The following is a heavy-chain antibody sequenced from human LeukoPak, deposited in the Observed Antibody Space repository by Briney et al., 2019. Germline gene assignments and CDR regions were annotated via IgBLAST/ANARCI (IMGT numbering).Heavy chain of an antibody. CDR3: ARKISSGYSFDY. D-gene: IGHD3-22*01. Sequence: SETLSLTCTVSGGSISSGDYYWSWIRQPPGKGLEWIGEINHSGSTNYNPSLKSRVTISVDTSKNQFSLKLSSVTAADTAVYYCARKISSGYSFDYWGQGTLVTVSS. CDR2: INHSGST. J-gene: IGHJ4*02. V-gene: IGHV4-39*07. CDR1: GGSISSGDYY.